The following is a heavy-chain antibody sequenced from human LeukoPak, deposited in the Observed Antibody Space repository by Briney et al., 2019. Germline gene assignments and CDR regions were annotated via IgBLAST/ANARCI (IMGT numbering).Heavy chain of an antibody. CDR1: GYTFTNYE. V-gene: IGHV1-8*03. CDR3: ARVVSTSSYNWFDP. CDR2: MNPKSGNA. D-gene: IGHD6-19*01. Sequence: ASVKVSCKASGYTFTNYEINWVRQATGQGLEWMGWMNPKSGNAGYAHKFQGRVTITRNTSISTAYMELSSLRSDDTAVYYCARVVSTSSYNWFDPWGQGTLVTVSS. J-gene: IGHJ5*02.